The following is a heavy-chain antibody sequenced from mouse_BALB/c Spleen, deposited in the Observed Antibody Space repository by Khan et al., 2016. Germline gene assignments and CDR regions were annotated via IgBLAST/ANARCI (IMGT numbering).Heavy chain of an antibody. J-gene: IGHJ3*01. CDR1: GFSLTNSG. Sequence: QMQLKESGPGLVAPSQSLSITCTVSGFSLTNSGVHWIRQPPGKGLEWLGVIWPGGSTDYNSALMSRLSITKDNSQNQVFLKMISLQTDDTAMYXCARDDQDYDAWFASWGQGTLVIVSA. CDR2: IWPGGST. CDR3: ARDDQDYDAWFAS. V-gene: IGHV2-9*02. D-gene: IGHD2-4*01.